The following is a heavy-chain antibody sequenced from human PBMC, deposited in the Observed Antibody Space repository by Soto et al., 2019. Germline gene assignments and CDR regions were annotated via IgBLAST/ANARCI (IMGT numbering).Heavy chain of an antibody. CDR2: IFPGDSDT. Sequence: GESLKISCKGSGYIFASYWIGWVRQMPGEGLEWMGIIFPGDSDTRYSPSFRGQVTISADKSISTAYLQWSSLKASDTAMYYCARRNYGDYRILAFDIWGQGTXVTVSS. CDR3: ARRNYGDYRILAFDI. J-gene: IGHJ3*02. D-gene: IGHD4-17*01. CDR1: GYIFASYW. V-gene: IGHV5-51*01.